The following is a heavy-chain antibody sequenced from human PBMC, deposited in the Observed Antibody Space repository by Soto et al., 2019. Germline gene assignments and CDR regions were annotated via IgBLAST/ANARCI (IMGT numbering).Heavy chain of an antibody. CDR2: IYYSGST. V-gene: IGHV4-61*01. CDR1: GGSVSSGSYY. D-gene: IGHD1-26*01. J-gene: IGHJ4*02. Sequence: QVQLQESGPGLVKPSETLSLTCTVSGGSVSSGSYYWSWIRQPPGKGLEWIGYIYYSGSTNYNPSLKSRVPISVDTSKNQFSLKLSSVTAADTAVYYCARTMVGARAGYFDYWGRGTLVTVSS. CDR3: ARTMVGARAGYFDY.